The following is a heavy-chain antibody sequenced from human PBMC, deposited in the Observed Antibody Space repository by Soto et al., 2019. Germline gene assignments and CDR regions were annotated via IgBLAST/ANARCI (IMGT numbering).Heavy chain of an antibody. D-gene: IGHD1-26*01. V-gene: IGHV3-33*01. CDR2: IWYDGSNK. CDR3: ARSGIVGARDYYYGMDV. Sequence: PGGSLRLSCAASGFTFSSYGMQWVRQAPGKGLEWVAVIWYDGSNKYYADSVKGRFTISRDNSKNTLYLQMNSLRAEDTAVYYCARSGIVGARDYYYGMDVWGQGTTATVSS. J-gene: IGHJ6*02. CDR1: GFTFSSYG.